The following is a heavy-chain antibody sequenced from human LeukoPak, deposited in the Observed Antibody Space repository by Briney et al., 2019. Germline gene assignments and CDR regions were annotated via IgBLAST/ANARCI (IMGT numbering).Heavy chain of an antibody. D-gene: IGHD2/OR15-2a*01. CDR2: SRSAAYGGTI. Sequence: PGGSLRLSCTGSGFIFGDYGITWVRQAPGKGLEWLAFSRSAAYGGTIDYATSVKGRFTITRDDSENTAYLQLNSLETEDTAIYYCTRVQSFCCYYGLDIWGQGTTVIVSS. J-gene: IGHJ6*02. V-gene: IGHV3-49*04. CDR1: GFIFGDYG. CDR3: TRVQSFCCYYGLDI.